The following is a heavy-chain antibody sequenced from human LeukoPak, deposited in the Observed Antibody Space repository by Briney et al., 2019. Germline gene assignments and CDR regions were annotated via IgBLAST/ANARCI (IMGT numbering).Heavy chain of an antibody. D-gene: IGHD3-22*01. J-gene: IGHJ4*02. CDR3: AKDLYYYDSSGYYPLSAPDY. Sequence: QPGGSLRLSCAASGFTFSSYAMHWVRQAPGKGLEWVAVISYDGSNKYYADSVKGRFTISRDNSKNTLYLQMNSLRAEDTAVYYCAKDLYYYDSSGYYPLSAPDYWGQGTLVTVSS. V-gene: IGHV3-30*04. CDR1: GFTFSSYA. CDR2: ISYDGSNK.